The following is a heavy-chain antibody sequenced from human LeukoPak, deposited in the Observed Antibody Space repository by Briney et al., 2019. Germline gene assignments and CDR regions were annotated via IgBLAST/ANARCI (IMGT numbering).Heavy chain of an antibody. D-gene: IGHD5-24*01. V-gene: IGHV3-11*01. J-gene: IGHJ4*02. CDR1: GGSISSSSYY. CDR3: AREVGERYLQFFDY. CDR2: INPSGRTI. Sequence: NPSETLSLTCTVSGGSISSSSYYWGWIRQAPGKGLEWVSYINPSGRTIFYADSVKGRFTISRDNAQNSLYLQMNSLRADDTAIYYCAREVGERYLQFFDYWGQGILVTVSS.